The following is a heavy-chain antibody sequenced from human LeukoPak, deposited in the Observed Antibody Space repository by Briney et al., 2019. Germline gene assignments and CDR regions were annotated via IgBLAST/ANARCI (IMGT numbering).Heavy chain of an antibody. J-gene: IGHJ4*02. Sequence: ASVTVSCKVSGYTLTELSMHWVRQAPGKGLEWMGGFDPEDGETIYAQKFQGRVTMTEDTSTDTAYMELSSLRSEDTAVYYCATRPYYDSSGYFDYRGQGTLVTVSS. CDR2: FDPEDGET. CDR3: ATRPYYDSSGYFDY. V-gene: IGHV1-24*01. CDR1: GYTLTELS. D-gene: IGHD3-22*01.